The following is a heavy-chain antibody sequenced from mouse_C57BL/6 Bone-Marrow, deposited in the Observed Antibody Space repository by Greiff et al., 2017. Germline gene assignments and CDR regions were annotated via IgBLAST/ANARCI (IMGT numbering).Heavy chain of an antibody. Sequence: VKLQESGPGLVAPSQSLFITCTASGFSLTSFAISWVRQPPGKGLEWLGVIWTGGGTNYNSALKSRLSISKDNSKSQVFLKMNSLQSYDTARYYCAINLGYWGEGTSVTVSS. CDR2: IWTGGGT. CDR3: AINLGY. J-gene: IGHJ4*01. CDR1: GFSLTSFA. V-gene: IGHV2-9-1*01.